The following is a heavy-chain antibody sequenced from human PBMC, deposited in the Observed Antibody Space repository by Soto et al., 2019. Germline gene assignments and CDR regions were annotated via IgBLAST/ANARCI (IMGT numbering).Heavy chain of an antibody. J-gene: IGHJ4*02. V-gene: IGHV3-7*01. CDR1: GFSLSYYW. CDR2: IKEDGSEK. Sequence: EVQLVESGGGLVQPGGSLKLSCAASGFSLSYYWMSWVRQAPGKGLEWVANIKEDGSEKYYVYSVKGRFTISRDNAKNSVYLQMNSLRVEDTAVYYCARDCSGGDCYYWGQGTLVTVSS. D-gene: IGHD2-21*02. CDR3: ARDCSGGDCYY.